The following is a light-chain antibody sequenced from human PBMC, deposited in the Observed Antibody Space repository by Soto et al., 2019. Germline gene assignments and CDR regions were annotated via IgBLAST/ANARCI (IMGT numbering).Light chain of an antibody. CDR2: DVG. V-gene: IGLV2-14*01. CDR1: STDVGGYNY. CDR3: SSYTSSTTLV. J-gene: IGLJ2*01. Sequence: QSALTQRASVSGSPGQSITISCTGTSTDVGGYNYVSWYQQHPGKAPKLMIYDVGNRPSGVSNRFSGSKSGNAASLTISGLQAEDEADYYCSSYTSSTTLVFGVGTKLTVL.